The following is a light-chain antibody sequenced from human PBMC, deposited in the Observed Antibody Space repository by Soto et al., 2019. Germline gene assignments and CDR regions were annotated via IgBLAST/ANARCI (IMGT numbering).Light chain of an antibody. CDR2: EGS. V-gene: IGLV2-14*02. CDR1: SSDVGSYNL. Sequence: QSALTQPASVSGSPGQSITISCTGTSSDVGSYNLVSWYQQHPGKAPKLMIYEGSKRPSGVSNRFSGSKSGNTASLTISGLQAEDEADYYCSSYAGNNNVMFGGGTKLTVL. J-gene: IGLJ3*02. CDR3: SSYAGNNNVM.